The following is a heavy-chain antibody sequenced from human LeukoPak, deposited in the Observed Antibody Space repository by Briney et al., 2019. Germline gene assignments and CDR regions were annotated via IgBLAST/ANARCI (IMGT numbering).Heavy chain of an antibody. Sequence: PGGSLRLSCVGSGFTFSSYAMTWVRQAPGKGLEWVSTISGSGGRTYYADSVKGRFTISRDNSKNTLHLQMNSLRAEDTAVYYCAKEYDLVVLPVAVDYWGQGTLVTVSS. CDR3: AKEYDLVVLPVAVDY. CDR1: GFTFSSYA. D-gene: IGHD2-2*01. J-gene: IGHJ4*02. V-gene: IGHV3-23*01. CDR2: ISGSGGRT.